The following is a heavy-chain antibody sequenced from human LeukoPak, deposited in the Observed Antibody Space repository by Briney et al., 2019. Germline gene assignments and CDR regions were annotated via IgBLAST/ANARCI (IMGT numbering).Heavy chain of an antibody. CDR3: ARRPILLFLKSNPSNWFDP. J-gene: IGHJ5*02. CDR2: FNHSGST. V-gene: IGHV4-34*01. Sequence: SETLSLTCAVSGGSFSGYYWSWIRQPPGKGLEWIGEFNHSGSTNYNPSLKSRVTISVDTSKFQFSLKLSSVTAADTAVYYCARRPILLFLKSNPSNWFDPWGQGTLVTVSS. D-gene: IGHD3-3*01. CDR1: GGSFSGYY.